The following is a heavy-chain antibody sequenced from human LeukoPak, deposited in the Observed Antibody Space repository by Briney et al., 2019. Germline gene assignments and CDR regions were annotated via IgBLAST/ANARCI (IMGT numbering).Heavy chain of an antibody. CDR3: ARVSIGAWYFDL. J-gene: IGHJ2*01. D-gene: IGHD3-16*01. Sequence: GGSLRLSCAASGFTFSSYWMHWVRQAPGKGLVWVSRINGDGSTTTYADSVTGRFTISRDNAKNTQYLQMNRLGAEDTAVYYCARVSIGAWYFDLWGRGTLVTVSS. CDR1: GFTFSSYW. CDR2: INGDGSTT. V-gene: IGHV3-74*01.